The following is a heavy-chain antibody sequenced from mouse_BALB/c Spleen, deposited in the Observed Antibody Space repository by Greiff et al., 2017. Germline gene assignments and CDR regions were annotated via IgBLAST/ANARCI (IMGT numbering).Heavy chain of an antibody. J-gene: IGHJ2*01. D-gene: IGHD4-1*01. CDR3: TRSWEDY. V-gene: IGHV1-69*02. Sequence: QVQLQQPGAELVRPGASVKLSCKASGYTFTSYWINWVKQRPGQGLEWIGNIYPSDSYTNYNQKFKDKATLTVDKSSSAAYMQLSSPTSEDSAVYYCTRSWEDYWGQGTTLTVSS. CDR2: IYPSDSYT. CDR1: GYTFTSYW.